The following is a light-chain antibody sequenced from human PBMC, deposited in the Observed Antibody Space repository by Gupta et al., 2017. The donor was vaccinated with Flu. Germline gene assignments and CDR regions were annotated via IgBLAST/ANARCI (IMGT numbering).Light chain of an antibody. J-gene: IGLJ2*01. V-gene: IGLV2-14*04. Sequence: TISCTGTTSDVGGDNSVAWYQQRPGTAAKLMIYDGSNRPSGMSNRCSGCKSGNTAALIINGRQAEDEADYYCSSDRSGSTNGGVFGGGTKLTVL. CDR2: DGS. CDR1: TSDVGGDNS. CDR3: SSDRSGSTNGGV.